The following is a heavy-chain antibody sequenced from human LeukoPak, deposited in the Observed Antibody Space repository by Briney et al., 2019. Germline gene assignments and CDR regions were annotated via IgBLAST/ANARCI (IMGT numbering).Heavy chain of an antibody. J-gene: IGHJ4*02. CDR3: VRHDGRGGATMGSLDS. CDR1: GDSITSSSHH. Sequence: SETLSLTRPVSGDSITSSSHHWGWIRQSPGKGLEWIGSIYFGRTTYYNPSLSSRVALSVVTSKNQFSLQLTSVTAADTAVYYCVRHDGRGGATMGSLDSWGQGSLVTVSS. CDR2: IYFGRTT. V-gene: IGHV4-39*01. D-gene: IGHD5-12*01.